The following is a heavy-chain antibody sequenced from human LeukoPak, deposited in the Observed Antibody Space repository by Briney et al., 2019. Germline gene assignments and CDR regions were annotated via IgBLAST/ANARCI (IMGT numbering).Heavy chain of an antibody. CDR3: ARDELLRCDY. Sequence: ASVKVSCKASGYTFTSYGISWVRQAPGQGLEWMRWISAYNGNTNYAQILQGRVTMATDTSTSTAYMELRSLRFDDTAVYYCARDELLRCDYWGQGTLVTVSS. CDR1: GYTFTSYG. V-gene: IGHV1-18*01. D-gene: IGHD1-26*01. CDR2: ISAYNGNT. J-gene: IGHJ4*02.